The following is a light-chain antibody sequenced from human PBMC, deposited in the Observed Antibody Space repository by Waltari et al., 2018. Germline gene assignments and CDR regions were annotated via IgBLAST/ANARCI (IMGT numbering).Light chain of an antibody. CDR1: SGHRSYA. CDR2: VNSDGSH. CDR3: QTWGTGIQV. Sequence: QLVLTQSPSASASLGASVNLTCTLSSGHRSYAIAWHQQQPEKGPRFLMKVNSDGSHTKGDGIPDRCSGSGSGAGRYLTISGLQSEDEADYYCQTWGTGIQVFGGGTKLSV. J-gene: IGLJ3*02. V-gene: IGLV4-69*01.